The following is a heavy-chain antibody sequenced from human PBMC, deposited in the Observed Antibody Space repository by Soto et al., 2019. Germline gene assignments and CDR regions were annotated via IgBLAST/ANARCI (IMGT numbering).Heavy chain of an antibody. V-gene: IGHV3-15*05. Sequence: EVQLVEAGGGLVKPGGPLPLSCAASGFNFDDAWMSWVRQAPGKGLEWVGRITRRIAGATTDYAALVKGRFIISRDDSNKIVYRQMNSLKIEDTARYYSTAGRGHTDDDLWGQGTLVTVSS. D-gene: IGHD1-1*01. CDR2: ITRRIAGATT. CDR1: GFNFDDAW. J-gene: IGHJ4*02. CDR3: TAGRGHTDDDL.